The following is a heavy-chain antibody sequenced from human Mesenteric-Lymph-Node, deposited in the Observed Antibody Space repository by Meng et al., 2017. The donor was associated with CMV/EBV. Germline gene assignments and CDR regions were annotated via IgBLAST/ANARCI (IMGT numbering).Heavy chain of an antibody. CDR1: GGSISSSSYY. CDR3: ARDYPLGWLRYP. J-gene: IGHJ4*02. Sequence: LRLSCTVSGGSISSSSYYWGWIRQPPGKGLEWIGSIYYSGSTNYNPSLKSRVTISVDTSKNQFSLKLSSVTAADTAVYYCARDYPLGWLRYPWGQGTLVTVSS. D-gene: IGHD5-12*01. V-gene: IGHV4-39*07. CDR2: IYYSGST.